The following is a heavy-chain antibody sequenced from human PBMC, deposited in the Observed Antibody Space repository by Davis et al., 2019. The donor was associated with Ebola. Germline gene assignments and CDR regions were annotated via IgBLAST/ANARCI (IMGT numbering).Heavy chain of an antibody. J-gene: IGHJ5*02. Sequence: ASVKVSCKTSGYIFTSYGITWVRQAPGQGLEWMGLINPNSGGTNYAQKFQGWVTLTRDTSISPAYMELSRLRSDDTAVYYCARAVGYCSGGSCYQGWFDPWGQGTLVTVSS. CDR2: INPNSGGT. CDR3: ARAVGYCSGGSCYQGWFDP. D-gene: IGHD2-15*01. V-gene: IGHV1-2*04. CDR1: GYIFTSYG.